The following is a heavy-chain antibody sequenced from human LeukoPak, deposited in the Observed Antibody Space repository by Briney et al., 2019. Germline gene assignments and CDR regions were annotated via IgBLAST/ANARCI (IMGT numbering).Heavy chain of an antibody. V-gene: IGHV3-66*01. CDR2: IYSGGST. CDR3: ARDKGTSYLSSFDY. Sequence: GGYLRLSCAASEFSVGSNYMTWVRQAPGKGLEWVSLIYSGGSTYYADSVKGRFTISRDNSKNTLYLQMNSLRAEDTAVYYCARDKGTSYLSSFDYWGQGTLVTVSS. J-gene: IGHJ4*02. CDR1: EFSVGSNY. D-gene: IGHD6-6*01.